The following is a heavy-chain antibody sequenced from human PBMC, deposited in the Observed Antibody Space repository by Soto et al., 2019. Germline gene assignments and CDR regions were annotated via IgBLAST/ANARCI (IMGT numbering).Heavy chain of an antibody. V-gene: IGHV1-24*01. CDR2: FDPEDGET. CDR3: ATDAGSSISGFDP. J-gene: IGHJ5*02. D-gene: IGHD3-10*01. Sequence: AAVKVSCKVSGCTLTELSMHWVRQAPGKGLEWMGGFDPEDGETIYAQKFQGRVTMTEDTSTDTAYMELSSLRSEDTAVYYCATDAGSSISGFDPWGQGTLVTVSS. CDR1: GCTLTELS.